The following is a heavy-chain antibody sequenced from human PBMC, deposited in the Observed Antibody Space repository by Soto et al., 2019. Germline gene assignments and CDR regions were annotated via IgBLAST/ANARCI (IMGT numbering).Heavy chain of an antibody. Sequence: PSETLSLTCAVSGGSISSSNWWSWVRQPPGKGLEWIGEIYHSGSTNYNPSLKSRVTISVDKSKNQFSLKLSSVTAADTAVYYCARGRYDFWSGYHDYYYYYGMDVWGQGTTVTVSS. J-gene: IGHJ6*02. CDR3: ARGRYDFWSGYHDYYYYYGMDV. V-gene: IGHV4-4*02. CDR1: GGSISSSNW. D-gene: IGHD3-3*01. CDR2: IYHSGST.